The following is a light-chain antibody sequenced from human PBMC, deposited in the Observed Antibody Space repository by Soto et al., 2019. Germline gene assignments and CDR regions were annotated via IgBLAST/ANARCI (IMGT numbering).Light chain of an antibody. V-gene: IGKV1-39*01. CDR1: QSISAH. CDR2: DAS. Sequence: DIQLTQSPLSLSASVGDRVTITCRASQSISAHLNWYQQKPGKAPNLLIYDASSLQSGVPSRFSDSGSGTDFTLTISSLHPEDFATYYCQQSYSTPRTFGGGTKVEIK. J-gene: IGKJ4*02. CDR3: QQSYSTPRT.